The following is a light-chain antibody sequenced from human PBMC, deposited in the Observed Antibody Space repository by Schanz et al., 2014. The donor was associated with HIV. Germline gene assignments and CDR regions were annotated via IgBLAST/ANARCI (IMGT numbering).Light chain of an antibody. CDR2: RAS. V-gene: IGKV1-5*03. Sequence: QMTQSPSTLSASVRDGVTITCRASQSISNWLAWYQQKPGKAPKLLISRASTLESGVPSRFTGSGSGTEFTLTISSLQPDDLATYYCQQYTRYPPFTFGQGTKLEIK. CDR3: QQYTRYPPFT. J-gene: IGKJ2*01. CDR1: QSISNW.